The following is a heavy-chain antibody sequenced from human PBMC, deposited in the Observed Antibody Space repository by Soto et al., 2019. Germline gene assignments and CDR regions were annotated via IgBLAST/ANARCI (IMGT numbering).Heavy chain of an antibody. Sequence: QVQLVQSGAEVKKPGASVKVSCKASGYTFTSYAMHWVRQAPGQRLEWMGWINAGNGNTKYSQKFQGRVTITRDTSASTAYMELSSLRSEDTAVYSCACGLEWSYFDYWGQGTLVTVSS. CDR3: ACGLEWSYFDY. CDR2: INAGNGNT. V-gene: IGHV1-3*01. J-gene: IGHJ4*02. D-gene: IGHD3-3*01. CDR1: GYTFTSYA.